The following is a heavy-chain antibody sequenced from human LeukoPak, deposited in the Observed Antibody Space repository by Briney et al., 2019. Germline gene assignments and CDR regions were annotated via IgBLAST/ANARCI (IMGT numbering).Heavy chain of an antibody. CDR3: ARWGAPLGYNNYYYGMDV. J-gene: IGHJ6*02. CDR2: IYSGGST. Sequence: ETLSLTCTVSGGSISSSSYYWGWIRQPPGKGLEWVSVIYSGGSTYYADSVKGRFTISRDNSKNTLYLQMNSLRAEDTAVYYCARWGAPLGYNNYYYGMDVWGQGTSVTVSS. D-gene: IGHD5-24*01. V-gene: IGHV3-66*01. CDR1: GGSISSSSYY.